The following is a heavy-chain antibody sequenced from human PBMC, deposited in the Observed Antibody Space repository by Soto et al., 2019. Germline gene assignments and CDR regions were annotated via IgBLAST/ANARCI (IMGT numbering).Heavy chain of an antibody. CDR2: INSDVSST. J-gene: IGHJ4*02. CDR1: GFTFSSYW. D-gene: IGHD3-3*01. CDR3: ARGSGRYDFWSGYDY. Sequence: EVQLVESGGGLVQPGGSLRLSCAASGFTFSSYWMHWVHQAPGKGLVGVSRINSDVSSTSYADSVKGRFTISRDNAKNTLYLQMNSLRAEDTAVYYCARGSGRYDFWSGYDYWGQGTLVTVSS. V-gene: IGHV3-74*01.